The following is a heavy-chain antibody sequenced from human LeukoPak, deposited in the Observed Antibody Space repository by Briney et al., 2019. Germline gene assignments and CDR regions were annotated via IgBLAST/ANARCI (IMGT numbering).Heavy chain of an antibody. D-gene: IGHD2-15*01. J-gene: IGHJ5*02. CDR1: GFTFSSYA. Sequence: GGSLRLSCAASGFTFSSYAMSWVRQAPGKGLEWVSAISGSGGSTHYADSVKGRFTISRDNSKNTLYLQMNSLRAEDTAVYYCAKTGGVVVVAATSLRNWFDPWGQGTLVTVSS. V-gene: IGHV3-23*01. CDR3: AKTGGVVVVAATSLRNWFDP. CDR2: ISGSGGST.